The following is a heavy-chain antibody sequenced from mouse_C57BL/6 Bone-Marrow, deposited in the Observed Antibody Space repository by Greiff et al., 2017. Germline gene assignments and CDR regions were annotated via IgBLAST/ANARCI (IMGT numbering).Heavy chain of an antibody. D-gene: IGHD2-4*01. V-gene: IGHV1-64*01. CDR2: IHPNSGST. J-gene: IGHJ2*01. CDR1: GYTFTSYW. CDR3: ARSHYDYDYDY. Sequence: VQLQQPGAELVKPGASVKLSCKASGYTFTSYWMHWVKQRPGQGLEWIGMIHPNSGSTNYNEKFKSKATLTVDKSSSTAYMQLSSLTSEDSAVYYCARSHYDYDYDYWGQGTTLTVSS.